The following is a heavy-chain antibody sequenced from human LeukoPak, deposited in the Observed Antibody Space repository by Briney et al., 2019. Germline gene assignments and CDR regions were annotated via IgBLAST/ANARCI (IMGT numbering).Heavy chain of an antibody. CDR2: INANSGDT. Sequence: GASVEVSCKASGYTFTGYYMHWVRQAPGQGLEWMGWINANSGDTNYAQEFQGRVTLTRDTSLSTAYMELSRLRSDDTAVYYCTRLLAEGNYWGQGTLVTVSS. CDR3: TRLLAEGNY. D-gene: IGHD2-8*02. CDR1: GYTFTGYY. V-gene: IGHV1-2*02. J-gene: IGHJ4*02.